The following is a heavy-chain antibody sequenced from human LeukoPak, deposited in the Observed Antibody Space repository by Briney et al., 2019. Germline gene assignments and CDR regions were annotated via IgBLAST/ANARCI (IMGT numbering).Heavy chain of an antibody. CDR3: VRGTYYYDSSDYYYFPY. J-gene: IGHJ4*02. V-gene: IGHV3-33*01. Sequence: GGSLRLSCAASGFTFNNYGMHWVRQAPGKGLEWVAVIWYDGNSKFYAGSVKGRFTISRDNSKNTLYLQMNSLGAEDTAAYYCVRGTYYYDSSDYYYFPYWGQGTPVTVSS. D-gene: IGHD3-22*01. CDR2: IWYDGNSK. CDR1: GFTFNNYG.